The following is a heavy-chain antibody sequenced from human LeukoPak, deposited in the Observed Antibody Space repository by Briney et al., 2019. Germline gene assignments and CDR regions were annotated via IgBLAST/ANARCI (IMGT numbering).Heavy chain of an antibody. D-gene: IGHD3-10*01. Sequence: ASVKVSCKASGYTFTSYDINWVRQAPGQGLEWMGGIIPIFGTANYAQKFQGRVTITADESTSTAYMELSRLSSEDTAVYYCAIPSYGSGSYYTDYWGQGTLVTVSS. J-gene: IGHJ4*02. CDR1: GYTFTSYD. CDR2: IIPIFGTA. CDR3: AIPSYGSGSYYTDY. V-gene: IGHV1-69*13.